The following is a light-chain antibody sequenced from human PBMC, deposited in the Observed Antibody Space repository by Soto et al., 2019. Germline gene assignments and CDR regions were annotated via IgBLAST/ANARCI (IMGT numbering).Light chain of an antibody. CDR1: SSDVGGYNY. CDR3: SSYAGSNNLV. CDR2: EVS. J-gene: IGLJ2*01. V-gene: IGLV2-8*01. Sequence: QSALTQPPSASGSPGQSVTISCTGTSSDVGGYNYVSWYQHHPAKAPKLMIYEVSKRPSGVPDRFSGSKSGNTASLTVSGLQAEDEADYYCSSYAGSNNLVFGGGPKVTVL.